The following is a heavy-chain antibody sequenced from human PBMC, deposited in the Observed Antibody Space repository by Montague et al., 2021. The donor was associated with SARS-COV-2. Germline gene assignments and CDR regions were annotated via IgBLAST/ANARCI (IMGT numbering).Heavy chain of an antibody. CDR3: ASELLGAFDI. V-gene: IGHV3-30-3*01. Sequence: SLRLSCAASGFTFSSYAMHWVRQAPGKGLEWVAVMSYDGSNKYYADSVKGRFTISRDNSKNTLYLQMNSLRAEDTAVYYCASELLGAFDIWGQGTMVTVSS. J-gene: IGHJ3*02. CDR1: GFTFSSYA. CDR2: MSYDGSNK. D-gene: IGHD2/OR15-2a*01.